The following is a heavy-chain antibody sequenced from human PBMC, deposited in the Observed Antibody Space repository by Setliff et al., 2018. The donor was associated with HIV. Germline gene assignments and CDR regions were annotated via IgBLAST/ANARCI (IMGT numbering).Heavy chain of an antibody. J-gene: IGHJ4*02. CDR2: IYYSGST. D-gene: IGHD3-22*01. CDR3: AREGRSSSGYYYPYYFDY. Sequence: PSETLSLTCTVSGVSITSNSYYWGWIRQPPGKGLEWIASIYYSGSTYYAPSLKSRVTISVDTSKNQFSLKLTSVTAADTAVYYCAREGRSSSGYYYPYYFDYWGQGTLVTVSS. CDR1: GVSITSNSYY. V-gene: IGHV4-39*07.